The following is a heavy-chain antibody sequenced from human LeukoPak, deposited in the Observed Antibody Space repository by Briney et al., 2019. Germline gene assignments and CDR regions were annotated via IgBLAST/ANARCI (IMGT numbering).Heavy chain of an antibody. CDR3: ARGGGSSWYWATDYYMDV. CDR2: INHSGST. CDR1: GGSFSDYY. V-gene: IGHV4-34*01. D-gene: IGHD6-13*01. Sequence: SETLSLTCAVYGGSFSDYYWSWIRQPPGKGLEWIGEINHSGSTNYNPSLKSRVTILVDTSKNQFSLKLSSVTAADTAVYYCARGGGSSWYWATDYYMDVWGKGTTVTVSS. J-gene: IGHJ6*03.